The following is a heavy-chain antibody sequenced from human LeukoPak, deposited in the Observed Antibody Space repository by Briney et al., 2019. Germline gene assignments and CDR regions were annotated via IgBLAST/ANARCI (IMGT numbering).Heavy chain of an antibody. D-gene: IGHD1-26*01. CDR3: ARDGIVGATDYGMDV. V-gene: IGHV3-11*06. J-gene: IGHJ6*02. Sequence: GGSLRLSCAASGVTFSDYYMSWIRQAPGKGLEWVSYISSSSSYTNYADSVKGRFTISRDNAKNSLYLQMNSLRAEDTAVYYCARDGIVGATDYGMDVWGQGTTVTVSS. CDR1: GVTFSDYY. CDR2: ISSSSSYT.